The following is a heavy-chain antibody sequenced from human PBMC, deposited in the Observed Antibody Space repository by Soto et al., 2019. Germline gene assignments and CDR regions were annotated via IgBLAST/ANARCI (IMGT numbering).Heavy chain of an antibody. D-gene: IGHD2-2*01. CDR1: GGTFSSYA. CDR3: ARVSYDIVLVPASDAFDI. J-gene: IGHJ3*02. Sequence: SVKVSCKASGGTFSSYAISWVRQAPGQGLEWMGGIIPIFGTANYAQKFQGRVTITADESTSTAYMELSSLRSEDTAVYYCARVSYDIVLVPASDAFDIWGQGTMVTVSS. V-gene: IGHV1-69*13. CDR2: IIPIFGTA.